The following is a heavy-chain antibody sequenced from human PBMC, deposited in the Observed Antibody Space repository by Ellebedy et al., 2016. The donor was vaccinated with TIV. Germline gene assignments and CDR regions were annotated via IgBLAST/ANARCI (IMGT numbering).Heavy chain of an antibody. V-gene: IGHV3-23*01. D-gene: IGHD2-2*01. CDR3: AKGVSWDFEVEPAAMWFDS. Sequence: GGSLRLXXAASGFTFSAYAMSWVRLAPGKGLEWLSGIGGSALSTYYADSVKGRLTISRDNSKSMVYLQMNSLRAEDTAVYYWAKGVSWDFEVEPAAMWFDSWGQGTLVTVSS. CDR1: GFTFSAYA. J-gene: IGHJ5*01. CDR2: IGGSALST.